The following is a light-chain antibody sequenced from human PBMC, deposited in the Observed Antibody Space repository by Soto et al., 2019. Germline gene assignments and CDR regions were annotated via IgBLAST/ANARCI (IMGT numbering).Light chain of an antibody. CDR1: QGISTY. V-gene: IGKV1-9*01. Sequence: DIQLTQSPSFLSASVGDRVTITCRASQGISTYLAWYQQKLGKAPKLLIYDASTLQSGVPSRFSGSRSGTEFTLTISSLQPEDFATYSCQQLNGYLELTFGGGTKVDIK. CDR2: DAS. CDR3: QQLNGYLELT. J-gene: IGKJ4*01.